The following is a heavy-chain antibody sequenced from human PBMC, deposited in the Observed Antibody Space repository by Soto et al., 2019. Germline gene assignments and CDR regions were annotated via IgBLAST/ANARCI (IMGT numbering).Heavy chain of an antibody. V-gene: IGHV1-18*01. CDR2: ISPYTGDT. D-gene: IGHD3-16*01. J-gene: IGHJ6*02. CDR3: AMVDNYVTPTPQDV. CDR1: GYIFVNYG. Sequence: QVQLVQSGDEMKKPGASVRVSCKASGYIFVNYGIAWVRQAPGQGLEWMGWISPYTGDTHSASKVQGRLTMTTDTXXRTAYMDLGSLTSDDTAVYYCAMVDNYVTPTPQDVWGQGTTVTVSS.